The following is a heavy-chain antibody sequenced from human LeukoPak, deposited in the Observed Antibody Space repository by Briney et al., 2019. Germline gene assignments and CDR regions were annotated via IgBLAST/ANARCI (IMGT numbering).Heavy chain of an antibody. CDR3: ARSASSTSRSAFDI. CDR1: GDSINAYY. CDR2: IYFSGTT. Sequence: SETLSLTCTVSGDSINAYYWGWIRQPPGKGLEWIGYIYFSGTTNYNPSLKSRATISVDMSKNQFSLTLNSVTAADTAVYYCARSASSTSRSAFDIWGQGTRVTASS. J-gene: IGHJ3*02. V-gene: IGHV4-59*01.